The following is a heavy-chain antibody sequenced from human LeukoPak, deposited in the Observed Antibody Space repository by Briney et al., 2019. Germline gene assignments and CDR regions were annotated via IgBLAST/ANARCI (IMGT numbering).Heavy chain of an antibody. Sequence: ASVTVSCKASGYTFTSYAMHWVRQAPGQRLEWMGWINAGNGNTKYSQKFQGRVTITRDTSASTAYMELSSLRSEDTAVYYCARRHYYGSGSYYSPFLDYWGQGTLVTVSS. V-gene: IGHV1-3*01. CDR3: ARRHYYGSGSYYSPFLDY. CDR1: GYTFTSYA. CDR2: INAGNGNT. J-gene: IGHJ4*02. D-gene: IGHD3-10*01.